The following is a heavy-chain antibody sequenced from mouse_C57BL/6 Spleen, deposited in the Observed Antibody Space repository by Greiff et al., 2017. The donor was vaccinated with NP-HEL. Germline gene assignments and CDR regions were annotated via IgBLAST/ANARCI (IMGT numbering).Heavy chain of an antibody. J-gene: IGHJ2*01. CDR2: IYPGSGNT. Sequence: QVQLQQSGPELVKPGASVKISCKASGYSFTSYYIHWVKQRPGQGLEWIGWIYPGSGNTKYNEKFKGKATLTADTSSSTAYMQLSSLTSEDSAVYYCARLGGDGFDYWGQGTTLTVSS. V-gene: IGHV1-66*01. CDR3: ARLGGDGFDY. CDR1: GYSFTSYY. D-gene: IGHD2-3*01.